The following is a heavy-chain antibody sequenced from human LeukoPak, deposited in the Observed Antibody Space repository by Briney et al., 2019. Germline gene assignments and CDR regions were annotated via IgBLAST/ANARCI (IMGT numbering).Heavy chain of an antibody. J-gene: IGHJ3*02. CDR1: GFTFSSYA. Sequence: PGVSLRLSCAASGFTFSSYAMSWVRQAPGKGLEWVSAISGSGGSTYYADSVKGRFTISRDNAKNSLYLQMNSLRAEDTAVYYCARDRIAAAPPGAFDIWGQGTMVTVSS. D-gene: IGHD6-13*01. CDR2: ISGSGGST. CDR3: ARDRIAAAPPGAFDI. V-gene: IGHV3-23*01.